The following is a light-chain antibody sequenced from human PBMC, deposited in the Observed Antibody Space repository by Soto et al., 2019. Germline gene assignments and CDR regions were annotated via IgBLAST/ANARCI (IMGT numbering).Light chain of an antibody. J-gene: IGKJ1*01. Sequence: DIQMTQSPSTLSASVGDRVTITCRASQSINYWLAWYQQRPGKAPKLLIYDASTLHSGAPSRFSGSGSGTDFTLTITDLQPDDFATYYRQHYNGYSPWTFGLGTRVEI. CDR2: DAS. V-gene: IGKV1-5*01. CDR1: QSINYW. CDR3: QHYNGYSPWT.